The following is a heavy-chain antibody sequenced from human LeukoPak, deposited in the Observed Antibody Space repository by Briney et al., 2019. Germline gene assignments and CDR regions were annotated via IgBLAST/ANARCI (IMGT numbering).Heavy chain of an antibody. CDR1: GYTFSDYR. J-gene: IGHJ1*01. D-gene: IGHD6-13*01. CDR2: SNPSSGGT. V-gene: IGHV1-2*02. Sequence: ASVKVSCKDSGYTFSDYRIHWLRQAPGQGLEWMGWSNPSSGGTNYAEKFHGRVTMTRDTSTNTAYMELSRLRSDDTAVYFCTRVRALAAAGTGARYFQDWGQGTLVTVSS. CDR3: TRVRALAAAGTGARYFQD.